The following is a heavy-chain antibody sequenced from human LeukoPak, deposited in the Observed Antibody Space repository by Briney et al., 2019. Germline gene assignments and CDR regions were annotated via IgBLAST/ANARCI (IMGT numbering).Heavy chain of an antibody. CDR3: ARHQQQLVPSPFDY. Sequence: PSETLSLTCTVSGGSISSSSYYWGWVRQPPGKGLEWIGSIYYSGSTYYNPSLKSRVTISVDTSKNQFSLKLSSVTAADTAVYYCARHQQQLVPSPFDYWGQGTLVTVSS. CDR1: GGSISSSSYY. J-gene: IGHJ4*02. D-gene: IGHD6-13*01. V-gene: IGHV4-39*01. CDR2: IYYSGST.